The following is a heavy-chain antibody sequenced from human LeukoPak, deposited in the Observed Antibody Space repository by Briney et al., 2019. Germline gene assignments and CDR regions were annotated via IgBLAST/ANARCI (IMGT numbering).Heavy chain of an antibody. V-gene: IGHV3-23*01. D-gene: IGHD4-17*01. J-gene: IGHJ1*01. Sequence: GGSLRLSCAASGFTFDDYAMHWVRQAPGKGLEWVSVISGSGGSTYYADSVKGRFTISRDNSKNTLYLQMNSLRAEDTAVYYCAKEIYGDSTGGRFHHWGQGTLVTVSS. CDR2: ISGSGGST. CDR1: GFTFDDYA. CDR3: AKEIYGDSTGGRFHH.